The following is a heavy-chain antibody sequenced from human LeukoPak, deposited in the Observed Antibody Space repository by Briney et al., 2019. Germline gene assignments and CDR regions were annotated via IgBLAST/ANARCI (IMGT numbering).Heavy chain of an antibody. Sequence: ASVKVSCKASGGTFSSYTISWVRQAPGQGLEWMGRIIPILGIANYAQKFQGRVTITADKSTSTAYMELSSLRFEDTAAYYCARDTALGAYSSSWYAFDIWGQGTMVTVSS. CDR2: IIPILGIA. V-gene: IGHV1-69*04. J-gene: IGHJ3*02. CDR3: ARDTALGAYSSSWYAFDI. CDR1: GGTFSSYT. D-gene: IGHD6-13*01.